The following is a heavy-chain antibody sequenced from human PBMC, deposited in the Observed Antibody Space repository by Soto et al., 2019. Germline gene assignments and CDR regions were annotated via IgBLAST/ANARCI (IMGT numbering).Heavy chain of an antibody. CDR2: IYYSGST. V-gene: IGHV4-59*12. CDR1: GGSISSYY. J-gene: IGHJ4*02. CDR3: ARDDGDYVDY. D-gene: IGHD4-17*01. Sequence: QVQLQESGPGLVKPSETLSLTCTVSGGSISSYYWSWIRQPPGKGLEWIGYIYYSGSTNYNPSLKXXVXIXXATSKNQFSLKLRSVTATDTAVYYCARDDGDYVDYWGQGTLVTVSS.